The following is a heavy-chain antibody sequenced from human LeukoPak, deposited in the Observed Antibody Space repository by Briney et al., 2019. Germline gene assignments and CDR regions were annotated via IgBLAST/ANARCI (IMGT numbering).Heavy chain of an antibody. Sequence: GGSLRLSCAASGFTFSSYTMNWVRQAPGKGLEWVSSISSSSSYVYYADSLKGRFTISRDNAKNSLYLQMNSLRAEDTAVYYCARAPGWLQSGGRFDYWGQGTLVTVSS. J-gene: IGHJ4*02. CDR3: ARAPGWLQSGGRFDY. D-gene: IGHD5-24*01. CDR1: GFTFSSYT. CDR2: ISSSSSYV. V-gene: IGHV3-21*01.